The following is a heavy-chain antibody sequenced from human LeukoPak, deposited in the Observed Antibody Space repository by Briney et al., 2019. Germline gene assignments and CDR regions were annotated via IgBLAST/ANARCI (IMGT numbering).Heavy chain of an antibody. CDR2: ISYDGSNK. CDR3: ASPGPGGWYFDY. V-gene: IGHV3-30-3*01. D-gene: IGHD2-15*01. CDR1: GFTLSSYA. J-gene: IGHJ4*02. Sequence: PGRSLRLSCAASGFTLSSYAMHWVHQAPGKGLEWVAVISYDGSNKYYADSVKGRFTISRDNSKNTLYLQMNSLRAEDTAVYYCASPGPGGWYFDYWGQGTLVTVSS.